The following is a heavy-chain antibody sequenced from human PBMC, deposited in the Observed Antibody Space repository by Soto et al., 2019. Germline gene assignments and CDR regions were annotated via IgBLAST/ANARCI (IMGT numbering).Heavy chain of an antibody. CDR3: ARARSGYYYNYYYYYMDV. CDR1: GFTFSDYY. Sequence: QVQLVESGGGLVKPGGSLRLSCAASGFTFSDYYMSWIRQAPGKGLEWVSYISSSGSTIYYADSVKGRFTISRDNAKNSLYLQVNSLRAEDTAMYYCARARSGYYYNYYYYYMDVWGKGTTVTVSS. CDR2: ISSSGSTI. V-gene: IGHV3-11*01. J-gene: IGHJ6*03. D-gene: IGHD3-22*01.